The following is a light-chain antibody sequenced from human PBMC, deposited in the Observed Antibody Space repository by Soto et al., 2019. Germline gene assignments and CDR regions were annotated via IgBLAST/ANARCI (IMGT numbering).Light chain of an antibody. Sequence: DIQMTQSPSTLSASVGDRVTITCRASQSISGYLAWYQQKPGEAPKLLMYDASTLESGVPSRFSGSGSETQFTLTISSLQPEDFATYYCQQHYSYSWTFGQGTKVDIK. CDR1: QSISGY. J-gene: IGKJ1*01. V-gene: IGKV1-5*01. CDR3: QQHYSYSWT. CDR2: DAS.